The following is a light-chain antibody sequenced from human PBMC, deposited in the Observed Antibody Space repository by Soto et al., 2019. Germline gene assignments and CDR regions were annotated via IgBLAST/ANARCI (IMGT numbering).Light chain of an antibody. CDR3: QDFFSPPFP. CDR2: WAS. CDR1: QSLLDNCNTKNC. Sequence: DIVMTQSTDSLAVSLGERATINCKSSQSLLDNCNTKNCLAWYQHKPGQPHKMLILWASTRESGVPDRFSGSGSGTDFTLTISSLQAEDAAVYYCQDFFSPPFPFGQGTKLEIK. J-gene: IGKJ2*01. V-gene: IGKV4-1*01.